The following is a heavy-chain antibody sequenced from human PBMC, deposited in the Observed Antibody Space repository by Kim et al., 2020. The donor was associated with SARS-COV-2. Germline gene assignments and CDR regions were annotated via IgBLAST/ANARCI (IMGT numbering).Heavy chain of an antibody. J-gene: IGHJ2*01. CDR3: AGCPVVMMFGIIPVMHWYFDL. D-gene: IGHD2-8*01. CDR1: GVSISETSFY. Sequence: SETLSLTCTVSGVSISETSFYWAWVRQPPGEGLEWIGTVYYSGSTYHNPSLESRTTLSVDTSKNQFSLKLSSVTAADTAVYYCAGCPVVMMFGIIPVMHWYFDLWGRGTLVTVSS. CDR2: VYYSGST. V-gene: IGHV4-39*01.